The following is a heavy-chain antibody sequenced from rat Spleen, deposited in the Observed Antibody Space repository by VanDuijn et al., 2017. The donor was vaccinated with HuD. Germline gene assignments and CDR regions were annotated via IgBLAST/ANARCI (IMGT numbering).Heavy chain of an antibody. J-gene: IGHJ2*01. D-gene: IGHD4-3*01. Sequence: EVQLAETGGGLVQPGRSLKLSCVASGFTFSRYWMYWVRQAPGKGLEWISAISNDGGTTYYPDSVKGRFTISRDNAENNVYLQMNSLRSEDTATYSCAVAGYGYWGQGVMVTVSS. V-gene: IGHV5-58*01. CDR1: GFTFSRYW. CDR3: AVAGYGY. CDR2: ISNDGGTT.